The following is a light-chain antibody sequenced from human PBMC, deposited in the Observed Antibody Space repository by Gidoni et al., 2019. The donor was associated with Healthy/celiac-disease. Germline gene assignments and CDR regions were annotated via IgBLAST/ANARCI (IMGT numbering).Light chain of an antibody. J-gene: IGLJ2*01. CDR1: YIGSKS. CDR2: DDS. CDR3: QVWDSSSDHVV. Sequence: DVLTQTHPGYVAPGQTARITVGVTYIGSKSVDWYQQKPAQAPVLVVYDDSDRPSGIPERFSGANSGNTATLTISRVEAGDEADYYCQVWDSSSDHVVFGGGTKLTVL. V-gene: IGLV3-21*02.